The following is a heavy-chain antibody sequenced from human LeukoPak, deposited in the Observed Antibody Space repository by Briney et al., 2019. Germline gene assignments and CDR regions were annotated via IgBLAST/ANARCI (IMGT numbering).Heavy chain of an antibody. CDR2: IYYSGST. V-gene: IGHV4-59*01. J-gene: IGHJ4*02. CDR1: GGSISSYY. D-gene: IGHD3-10*01. CDR3: ARGGITMVRGVNHFDY. Sequence: SETLSLTCTVSGGSISSYYWSWIRQPPGKGLEWIGYIYYSGSTNYNPSLKSRVTISVDTSKNQFSLKLSSVTAAYTAVYYCARGGITMVRGVNHFDYWGQGTLVTVSS.